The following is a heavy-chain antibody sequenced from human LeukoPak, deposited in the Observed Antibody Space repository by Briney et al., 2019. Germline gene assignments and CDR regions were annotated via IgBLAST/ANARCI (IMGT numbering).Heavy chain of an antibody. CDR3: ARGYYDPHDY. V-gene: IGHV4-38-2*01. D-gene: IGHD3-22*01. Sequence: PSETLSLTCAVSGYSVSSGYYWGWIRQPPGKGLEWIGSIYHSGSTYYNPSLKSRVTISVDTSKNQFSLKLSSATAADTAVYYCARGYYDPHDYWGQGTLVTVSS. CDR2: IYHSGST. CDR1: GYSVSSGYY. J-gene: IGHJ4*02.